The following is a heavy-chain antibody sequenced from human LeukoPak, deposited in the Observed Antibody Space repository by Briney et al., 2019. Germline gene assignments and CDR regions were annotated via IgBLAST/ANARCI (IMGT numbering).Heavy chain of an antibody. CDR1: GVSFDHYY. V-gene: IGHV4-34*01. CDR2: INHRGGT. J-gene: IGHJ5*01. Sequence: SETLSLTCAVYGVSFDHYYWSWIRQPPGRGLEWIGEINHRGGTTYNPSLKSRVTMSVDTSKNQFSLRLRAVTAADTAVYYCAMPGFCSVTTCSNWFESWGQGTLVTVSS. D-gene: IGHD2-15*01. CDR3: AMPGFCSVTTCSNWFES.